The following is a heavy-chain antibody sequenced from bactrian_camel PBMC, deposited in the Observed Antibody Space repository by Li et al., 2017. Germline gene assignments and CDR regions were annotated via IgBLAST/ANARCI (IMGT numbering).Heavy chain of an antibody. J-gene: IGHJ4*01. CDR1: GYTSTTSC. D-gene: IGHD7*01. CDR3: VAAPRYSPSCVEPLRTVWNY. Sequence: HVQLVESGGGSVQAGESRRLSCVTSGYTSTTSCVAWVRQAPGKQREGVVSIDRDGRATYADSVKGRFTISMDANTLYLQMNSLTPEDSAIYYCVAAPRYSPSCVEPLRTVWNYWGQGTQVTV. CDR2: IDRDGRA. V-gene: IGHV3S53*01.